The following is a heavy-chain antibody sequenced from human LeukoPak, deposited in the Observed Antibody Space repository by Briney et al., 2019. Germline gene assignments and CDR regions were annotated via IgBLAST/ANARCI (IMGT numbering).Heavy chain of an antibody. CDR2: IHSDGSTT. CDR1: GITVRKYW. J-gene: IGHJ6*02. V-gene: IGHV3-74*01. Sequence: PGGSLRLSCAVSGITVRKYWMHWVRQVPGKGLVWVSRIHSDGSTTDYADSVKGRFTITRDSAKNTLYLEMNSLRVEDTAVYYCTRDANHYGGMDVWGQGTTVTVSS. CDR3: TRDANHYGGMDV.